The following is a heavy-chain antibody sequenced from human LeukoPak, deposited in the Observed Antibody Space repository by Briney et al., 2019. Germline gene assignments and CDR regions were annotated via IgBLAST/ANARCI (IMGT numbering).Heavy chain of an antibody. V-gene: IGHV1-69*06. J-gene: IGHJ6*03. CDR1: GGTFSSYA. Sequence: SVKVSCKASGGTFSSYAISWVRQAPGQGLEWMGGIIPIFGTANYAQKFQGRVTITADKSTSTAYMELSSLRSEDTAVYYCARGPNPMITFGGVIVHYMDVWGKGTTVTVSS. D-gene: IGHD3-16*02. CDR3: ARGPNPMITFGGVIVHYMDV. CDR2: IIPIFGTA.